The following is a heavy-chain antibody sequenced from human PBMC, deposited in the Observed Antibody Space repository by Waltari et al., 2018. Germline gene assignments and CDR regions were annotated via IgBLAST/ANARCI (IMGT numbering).Heavy chain of an antibody. J-gene: IGHJ4*02. CDR2: INNDGSIV. V-gene: IGHV3-74*01. CDR1: GFNFSNYF. D-gene: IGHD1-7*01. Sequence: DVQVVESGGGLVRPGGSLGLSCLGSGFNFSNYFIHWVRQAPGEGPGGVARINNDGSIVNYADSVKGRFSISRDNAKSTVYLQMNNLRGEDTALYHCLNYDFDSWGQGTLVTVSS. CDR3: LNYDFDS.